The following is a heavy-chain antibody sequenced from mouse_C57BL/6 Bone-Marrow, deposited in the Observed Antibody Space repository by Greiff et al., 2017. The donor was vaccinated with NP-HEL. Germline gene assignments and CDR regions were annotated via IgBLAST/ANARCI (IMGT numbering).Heavy chain of an antibody. D-gene: IGHD1-1*01. V-gene: IGHV5-4*01. CDR3: ARETTVVDYYAMDY. Sequence: EVHLVESGGGLVKPGGSLKLSCAASGFTFSSYAMSWVRQTPEKRLEWVATISDGGSYTYYPDNVKGRFTISRDNAKNNLYLQMSHLKSEDTAMYYCARETTVVDYYAMDYWGQGTSVTVSS. CDR2: ISDGGSYT. J-gene: IGHJ4*01. CDR1: GFTFSSYA.